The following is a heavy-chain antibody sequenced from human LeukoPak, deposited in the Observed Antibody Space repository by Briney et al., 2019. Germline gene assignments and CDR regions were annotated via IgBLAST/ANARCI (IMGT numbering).Heavy chain of an antibody. CDR2: IKQDGSEK. CDR3: ARDYFTGLNWFDP. CDR1: GFTFSSYW. J-gene: IGHJ5*02. D-gene: IGHD2-8*02. Sequence: GGSLRLSCAASGFTFSSYWMSWVRQAPGKGLEWVANIKQDGSEKYYVDSVKGRFTISRDNAKNSLYLQMNSLRAEDTAVYYCARDYFTGLNWFDPWGQGTLVTVSS. V-gene: IGHV3-7*01.